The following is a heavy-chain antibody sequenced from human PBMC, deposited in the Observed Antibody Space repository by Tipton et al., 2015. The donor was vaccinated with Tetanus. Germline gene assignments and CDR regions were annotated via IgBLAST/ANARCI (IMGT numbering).Heavy chain of an antibody. Sequence: TLSLTCALSGGLITTGGYSWGWIRQTPGQGLEWIGYIYQTDSTYYNPSLRSRLTISISRSKNQFSLKLTSVTAADTAVYYCVRGRGLGACSFEFEYWGQGAQVIVSS. J-gene: IGHJ4*02. CDR2: IYQTDST. CDR3: VRGRGLGACSFEFEY. D-gene: IGHD5-18*01. CDR1: GGLITTGGYS. V-gene: IGHV4-30-2*01.